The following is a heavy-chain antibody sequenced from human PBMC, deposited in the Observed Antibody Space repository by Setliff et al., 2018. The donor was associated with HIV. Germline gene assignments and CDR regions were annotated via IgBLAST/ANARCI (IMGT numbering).Heavy chain of an antibody. J-gene: IGHJ4*02. CDR3: AKGLPVLTPRFSNFDY. D-gene: IGHD7-27*01. CDR1: GFTFNSYA. CDR2: ISYDGNNK. V-gene: IGHV3-30*04. Sequence: PGGSLRLSCAASGFTFNSYAMHWVRQAPGKGLQWVSVISYDGNNKKYADSVKGRFTISRDNSKNTLYLQMNSLRAEDTAIYYCAKGLPVLTPRFSNFDYWGQGTLVTVSS.